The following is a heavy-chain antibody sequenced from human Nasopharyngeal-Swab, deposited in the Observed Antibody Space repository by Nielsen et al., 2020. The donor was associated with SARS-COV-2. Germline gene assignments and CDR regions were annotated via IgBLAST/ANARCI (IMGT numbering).Heavy chain of an antibody. D-gene: IGHD2-15*01. CDR2: IDPSDSYT. CDR3: ARGSIVVVVAATGWFDP. J-gene: IGHJ5*02. Sequence: GGSLRLSCKGSGYSFTSYWISWVRQMPGKGLEWMGRIDPSDSYTNYSPSFQGHVTISADKSISIAYLQWSSLKASDTAMYYCARGSIVVVVAATGWFDPWGQGTLVTVSS. CDR1: GYSFTSYW. V-gene: IGHV5-10-1*01.